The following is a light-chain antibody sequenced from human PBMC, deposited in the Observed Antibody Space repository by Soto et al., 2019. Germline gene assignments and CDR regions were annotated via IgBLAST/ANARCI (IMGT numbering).Light chain of an antibody. CDR2: EGS. CDR3: SSYTTISTYV. V-gene: IGLV2-14*02. CDR1: SSDVGSYNL. Sequence: QAVLTQPASVSGSPGQSITISCTGTSSDVGSYNLVSWYQQHPGKAPKLMIYEGSNRPSGVSNRFSGSKSVNTASLTISGLQAEDEADYYCSSYTTISTYVFGTGTKLTVL. J-gene: IGLJ1*01.